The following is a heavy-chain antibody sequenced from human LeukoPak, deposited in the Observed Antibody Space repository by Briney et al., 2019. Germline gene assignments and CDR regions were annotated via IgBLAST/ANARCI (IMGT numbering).Heavy chain of an antibody. CDR1: GFTFSSYA. V-gene: IGHV3-23*01. Sequence: GGSLRLSCAASGFTFSSYAMSWVRQAPGKGLEWVSAISGSGGSTYYADSVKGRFTISRDNSKNTLYLQMNSLRAEDTAVYYCARLYSYGYVNYFDYWGQGTLVTVSS. J-gene: IGHJ4*02. CDR2: ISGSGGST. CDR3: ARLYSYGYVNYFDY. D-gene: IGHD5-18*01.